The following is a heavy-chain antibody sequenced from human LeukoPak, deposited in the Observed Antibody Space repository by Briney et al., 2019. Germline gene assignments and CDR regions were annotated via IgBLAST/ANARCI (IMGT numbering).Heavy chain of an antibody. J-gene: IGHJ4*02. CDR3: ARGNSISWYYFDY. V-gene: IGHV4-59*01. CDR2: IYYSGST. Sequence: PSETLSFTCTVSGGSISSYYWSWIRQPPGKGLEWIGYIYYSGSTNYNPSLKSRVTISVDTSKNQFSLKLSSVTAADTAVYYCARGNSISWYYFDYWGQGTLVTVSS. CDR1: GGSISSYY. D-gene: IGHD6-13*01.